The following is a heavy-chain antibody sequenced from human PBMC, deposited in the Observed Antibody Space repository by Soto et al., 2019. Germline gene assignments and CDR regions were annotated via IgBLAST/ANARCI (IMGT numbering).Heavy chain of an antibody. J-gene: IGHJ4*02. V-gene: IGHV3-74*01. CDR3: TRGNYYDSSVIGKVDY. Sequence: PGGSLRLSCAASGFTFSSYWMHGVRQAPGKGLVWVSRINSDGSSTSYADSVKGRFTISRDNAKNTLYLQMNSLRAEDTAVYYCTRGNYYDSSVIGKVDYWGQGTLVPSPQ. CDR1: GFTFSSYW. CDR2: INSDGSST. D-gene: IGHD3-22*01.